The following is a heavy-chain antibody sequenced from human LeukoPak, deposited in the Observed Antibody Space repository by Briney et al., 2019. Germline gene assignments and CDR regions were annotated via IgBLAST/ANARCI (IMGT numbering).Heavy chain of an antibody. CDR1: GFTFSGYP. D-gene: IGHD3-22*01. CDR3: ARGNYYDSSGYPMDV. J-gene: IGHJ6*02. V-gene: IGHV3-30-3*01. CDR2: ISYDGSNK. Sequence: GKSLRLSCAASGFTFSGYPIHWVRQAPGKGLEWVAVISYDGSNKYYADSVKGRFTISRDNSKNTLYLQMNSLRAEDTAVYYCARGNYYDSSGYPMDVWGQGTTVTVSS.